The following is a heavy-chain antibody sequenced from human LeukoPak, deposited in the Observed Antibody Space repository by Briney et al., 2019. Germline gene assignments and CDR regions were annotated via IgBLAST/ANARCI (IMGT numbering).Heavy chain of an antibody. CDR1: GFTFSSYA. CDR2: ISYDGSNK. V-gene: IGHV3-30-3*01. CDR3: ARDLGDFDY. Sequence: GGSLRLSCAASGFTFSSYAMHWVRQAPGKGLEWVAVISYDGSNKYYADSVKGRFTISRDNSKNTLYLQMNSLRAEDTAVYYCARDLGDFDYWGQGTLVTVSS. J-gene: IGHJ4*02. D-gene: IGHD7-27*01.